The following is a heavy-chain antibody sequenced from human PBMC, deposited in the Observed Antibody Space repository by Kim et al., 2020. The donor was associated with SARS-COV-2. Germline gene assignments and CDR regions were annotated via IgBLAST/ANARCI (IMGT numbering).Heavy chain of an antibody. CDR3: ARATRGYHYVFDS. CDR2: IYTDGDT. V-gene: IGHV3-66*01. D-gene: IGHD5-18*01. Sequence: GGSLRLSCAASGFTVSSNYMSWVRQDPEKGVEWVSVIYTDGDTQYADSVKGRVTISRDNSKNVLYLQMNSLRVEDTAVYYCARATRGYHYVFDSWGQGTLVTVSS. CDR1: GFTVSSNY. J-gene: IGHJ5*01.